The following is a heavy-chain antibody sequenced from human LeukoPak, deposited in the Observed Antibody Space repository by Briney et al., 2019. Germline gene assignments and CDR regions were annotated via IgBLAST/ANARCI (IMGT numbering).Heavy chain of an antibody. J-gene: IGHJ6*03. D-gene: IGHD1-26*01. CDR3: AILSGSYYYYYMDV. V-gene: IGHV1-2*02. CDR1: GYTFTGYY. Sequence: ASVKVSCKASGYTFTGYYMHWVRQAPGQGLEWMGWINPNSGGTNYARKFQGRVTMTRDTSISTAYMELSRLRSDDTAVYYCAILSGSYYYYYMDVWGKGTTVTVPS. CDR2: INPNSGGT.